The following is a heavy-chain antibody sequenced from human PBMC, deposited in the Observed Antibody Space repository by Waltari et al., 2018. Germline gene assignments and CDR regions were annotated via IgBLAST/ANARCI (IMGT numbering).Heavy chain of an antibody. CDR3: AREAGSSSSSPLDY. Sequence: QLQLQESGPGLVKPSETLSLTCTVSGGSISSSSYYWGWIRQPPGKGLEWIGSIYYSGSTYYNPSLKSRVTISVDTSKNQFSLKLSSVTAADTAVYYCAREAGSSSSSPLDYWGQGTLATVSS. V-gene: IGHV4-39*07. J-gene: IGHJ4*02. CDR2: IYYSGST. D-gene: IGHD6-6*01. CDR1: GGSISSSSYY.